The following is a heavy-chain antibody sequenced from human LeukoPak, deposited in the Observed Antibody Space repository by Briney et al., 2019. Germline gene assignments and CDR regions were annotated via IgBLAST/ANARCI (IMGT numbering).Heavy chain of an antibody. CDR1: GYTFTSYG. CDR3: ARDPRFTLRGQLAGSAFDI. CDR2: ISAYNGNT. D-gene: IGHD6-13*01. J-gene: IGHJ3*02. V-gene: IGHV1-18*01. Sequence: ASVKVSCKASGYTFTSYGISWVRQAPGQGLEWMGWISAYNGNTNYAQKLQGRVTMTTDTSTSTAYMELRSLRSDDTAVYYCARDPRFTLRGQLAGSAFDIWGQGTMGTVSS.